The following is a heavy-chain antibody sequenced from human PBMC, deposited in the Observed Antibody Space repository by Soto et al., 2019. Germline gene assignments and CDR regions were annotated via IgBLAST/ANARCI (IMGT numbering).Heavy chain of an antibody. J-gene: IGHJ6*04. CDR3: ARDWSLDV. V-gene: IGHV4-31*03. Sequence: SQTQSLTCTVPGGTISSGGYSWSWIRQHPGKGLEWIGYIYYSGSTYYNPSLKSRVTISVDTSKNQFSLKLSSVTAADTAVYYCARDWSLDVWGKGTTVTVSS. CDR1: GGTISSGGYS. CDR2: IYYSGST.